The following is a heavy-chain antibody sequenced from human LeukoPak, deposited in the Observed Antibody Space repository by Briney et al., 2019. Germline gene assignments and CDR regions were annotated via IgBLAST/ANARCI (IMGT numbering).Heavy chain of an antibody. CDR3: ARDYDILTGYSYNWFDP. V-gene: IGHV1-18*04. CDR1: GYTFTSYG. CDR2: ISAYNGNT. J-gene: IGHJ5*02. Sequence: GASVKVSCKASGYTFTSYGISWVRQAPGQGLEWMGWISAYNGNTNYAQKLQGRVTMTTDTSTSTAYMELRSLRSDDTAVYYCARDYDILTGYSYNWFDPWGQGTLVTVSS. D-gene: IGHD3-9*01.